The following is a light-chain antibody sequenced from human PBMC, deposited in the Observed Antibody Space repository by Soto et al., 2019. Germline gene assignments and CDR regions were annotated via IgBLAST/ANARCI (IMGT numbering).Light chain of an antibody. J-gene: IGKJ2*01. V-gene: IGKV3-20*01. CDR3: HQYGDSPYT. CDR2: GVS. CDR1: QSVSSRY. Sequence: ELGLTQSPGTPSLSPGERATLSCRASQSVSSRYLAWYQQKPGQAPRLPIYGVSSRATGISEMFSGSGSGTDFTLTISRLEPEDFAVYYCHQYGDSPYTFGQGTKLEIK.